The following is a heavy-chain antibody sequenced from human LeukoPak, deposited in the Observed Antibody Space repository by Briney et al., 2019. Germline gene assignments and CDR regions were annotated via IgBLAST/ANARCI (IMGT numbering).Heavy chain of an antibody. CDR2: IYYSGST. CDR1: GGSISSHY. Sequence: SETLSLTRTVPGGSISSHYWSWIRQPPGKGLEWIGYIYYSGSTNYNPSLKSRVTISVDTSKNQFSLKLSSVTAADTAVYYCARFLAGGLNLFDPWGQGTLVTVSS. D-gene: IGHD3-16*01. J-gene: IGHJ5*02. CDR3: ARFLAGGLNLFDP. V-gene: IGHV4-59*11.